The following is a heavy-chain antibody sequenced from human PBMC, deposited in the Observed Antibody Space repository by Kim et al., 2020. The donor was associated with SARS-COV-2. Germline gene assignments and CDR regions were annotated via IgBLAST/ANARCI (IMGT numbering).Heavy chain of an antibody. D-gene: IGHD6-19*01. V-gene: IGHV3-30*04. J-gene: IGHJ1*01. CDR1: GFTFSSYS. Sequence: GGSLRLSCAASGFTFSSYSMHWVRQAPGKGLEWVAVISYDGSNKYYADSVKGRFTISRDNSKNTLYLQMNSLRAEDTAVYYCARGMQWLDAEYFQLWGQGTLVTVSS. CDR2: ISYDGSNK. CDR3: ARGMQWLDAEYFQL.